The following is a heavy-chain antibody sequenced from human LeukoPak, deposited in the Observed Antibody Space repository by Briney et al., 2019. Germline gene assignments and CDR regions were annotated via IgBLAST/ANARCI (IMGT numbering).Heavy chain of an antibody. CDR1: GFTVSSNY. V-gene: IGHV3-66*01. CDR2: IYSGGST. Sequence: GGSLRLSCAASGFTVSSNYMSWARQAPGKGLEWVSVIYSGGSTYYADSVKGRFTISRDNSKNTLYLQMNSLRAEDTAVYYCARDKYYYGSGSYYYYYGMDVWGQGTTVTVSS. CDR3: ARDKYYYGSGSYYYYYGMDV. J-gene: IGHJ6*02. D-gene: IGHD3-10*01.